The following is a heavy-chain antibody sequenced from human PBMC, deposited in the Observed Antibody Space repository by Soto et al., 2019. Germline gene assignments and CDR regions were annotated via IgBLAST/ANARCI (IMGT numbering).Heavy chain of an antibody. CDR3: ASSQVGLQLLLDHYYFDY. CDR2: IIPIFGTA. J-gene: IGHJ4*02. CDR1: GGTFSSYA. V-gene: IGHV1-69*13. D-gene: IGHD5-12*01. Sequence: GASVKVSCKASGGTFSSYAISWVRQAPGQGLEWMGGIIPIFGTANYAQKFQGRVTITADESTSTAYMELSSLRSEDTAVYYCASSQVGLQLLLDHYYFDYWGQGTLVTVCS.